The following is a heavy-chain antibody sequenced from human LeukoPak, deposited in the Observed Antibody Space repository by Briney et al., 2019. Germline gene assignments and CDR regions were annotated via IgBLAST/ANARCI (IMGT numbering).Heavy chain of an antibody. CDR2: IYTSGST. J-gene: IGHJ4*02. Sequence: PSGTLSLTCTVSGGSISSYYWSWIRQPAGKGLEWIGRIYTSGSTNYNPSLKSRVTMSVDTSKNQFSLKLSSVTAADTAVYYCARDPLPGYCSGGSCYQDFVWGQGTLVTVSS. CDR1: GGSISSYY. V-gene: IGHV4-4*07. D-gene: IGHD2-15*01. CDR3: ARDPLPGYCSGGSCYQDFV.